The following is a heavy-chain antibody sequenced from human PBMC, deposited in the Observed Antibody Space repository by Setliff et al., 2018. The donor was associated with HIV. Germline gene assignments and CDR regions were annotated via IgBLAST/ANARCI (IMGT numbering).Heavy chain of an antibody. CDR2: IKSKTDGGTA. J-gene: IGHJ4*02. D-gene: IGHD3-10*01. Sequence: PGGSLRLSCAASGFTFTSYWMIWVRQAPGKGLEWVGRIKSKTDGGTADYAAPVKGRFTISRDDSKRMVYLQMNSLTSEDTAVYFCTRSYYYWGQGTLVTVSS. CDR3: TRSYYY. V-gene: IGHV3-15*01. CDR1: GFTFTSYW.